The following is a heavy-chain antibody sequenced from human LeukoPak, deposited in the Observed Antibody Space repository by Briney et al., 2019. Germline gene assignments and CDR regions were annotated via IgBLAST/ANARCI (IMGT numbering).Heavy chain of an antibody. V-gene: IGHV3-23*01. J-gene: IGHJ3*02. CDR3: AKINIPDSWSGDPNDAFDI. CDR2: VSGSGDNT. Sequence: GGSLRLSCAASGFIFFTYIMSWVRQTPGRRLEWVSAVSGSGDNTYYGDYMKGRFTVSRDNSKNTLYLQVNSLSDEDTAIYYCAKINIPDSWSGDPNDAFDIWGQGTMVTVSS. D-gene: IGHD3-3*01. CDR1: GFIFFTYI.